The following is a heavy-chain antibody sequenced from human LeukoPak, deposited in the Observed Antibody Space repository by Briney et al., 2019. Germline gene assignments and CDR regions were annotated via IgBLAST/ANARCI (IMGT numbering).Heavy chain of an antibody. D-gene: IGHD3-22*01. Sequence: GGSLRLSCAVSGFTFSDYYMTWIRQAPGKGLEWVSYISFSGSIIYYADSVKGRFTISRDNAKNSLYLQMNSLRAEDTALYYCAGSYDSSGFSDNWGQGTLVTVSS. CDR1: GFTFSDYY. J-gene: IGHJ4*02. CDR3: AGSYDSSGFSDN. V-gene: IGHV3-11*01. CDR2: ISFSGSII.